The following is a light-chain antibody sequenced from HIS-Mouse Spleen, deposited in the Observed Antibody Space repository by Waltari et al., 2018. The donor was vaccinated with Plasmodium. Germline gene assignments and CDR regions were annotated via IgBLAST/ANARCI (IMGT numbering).Light chain of an antibody. Sequence: SYELTQPPSVSVSPGQTARITCSGDALPTKHAYWYQQKSGQAPVLGIYEESKRPAGIPERFSGSSAGTMATLTISGAQVEDEADYYCYATDSSGNHRVFGGGTKLTVL. J-gene: IGLJ3*02. CDR2: EES. CDR1: ALPTKH. CDR3: YATDSSGNHRV. V-gene: IGLV3-10*01.